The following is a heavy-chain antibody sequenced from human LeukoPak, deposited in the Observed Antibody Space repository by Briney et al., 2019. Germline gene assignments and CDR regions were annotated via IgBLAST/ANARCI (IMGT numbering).Heavy chain of an antibody. CDR1: GGTLSSYA. J-gene: IGHJ6*03. V-gene: IGHV1-69*05. D-gene: IGHD2-2*01. CDR3: ARAGYCSSTSCYPGGDYYCYMDV. CDR2: IIPIFGTA. Sequence: ASVKVSCKASGGTLSSYAISWVRQAPGQGLEWMGGIIPIFGTANYAQKFQGRVTITTDESTSTAYMELSSLSSEDTAVYYCARAGYCSSTSCYPGGDYYCYMDVWGKGTTVTVSS.